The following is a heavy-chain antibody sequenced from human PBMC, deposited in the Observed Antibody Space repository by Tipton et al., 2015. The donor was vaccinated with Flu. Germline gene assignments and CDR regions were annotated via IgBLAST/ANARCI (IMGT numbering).Heavy chain of an antibody. CDR1: GGSISTTIYY. V-gene: IGHV4-39*07. CDR2: IYYSGTT. Sequence: TLSLTCTVSGGSISTTIYYWGWVRQPPGKGLEWIGSIYYSGTTYYNPSLKSRVTISIDASKNQFSLDLTSLTAADTAVYYCAPSTRYWTGGHFFGWWGRGTQVTVSS. CDR3: APSTRYWTGGHFFGW. D-gene: IGHD2-2*01. J-gene: IGHJ4*02.